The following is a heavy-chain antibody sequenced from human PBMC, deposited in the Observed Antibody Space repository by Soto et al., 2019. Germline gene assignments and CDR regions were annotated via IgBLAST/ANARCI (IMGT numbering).Heavy chain of an antibody. CDR3: ARDISRYDSSGYSDY. D-gene: IGHD3-22*01. CDR2: IIPIFGTA. Sequence: SVKVSCKASGGTFSSYAISWVRQAPGQGLEWMGGIIPIFGTANYAQKFQGRVTITADESTSTAYMELSSLRSEDTAVYYCARDISRYDSSGYSDYWGQGTLVNVSS. CDR1: GGTFSSYA. J-gene: IGHJ4*02. V-gene: IGHV1-69*13.